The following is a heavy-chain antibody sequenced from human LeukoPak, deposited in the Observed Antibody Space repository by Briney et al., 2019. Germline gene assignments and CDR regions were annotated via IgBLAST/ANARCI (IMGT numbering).Heavy chain of an antibody. J-gene: IGHJ4*02. D-gene: IGHD6-13*01. Sequence: SGRSLRLSCAASGFTFSSYNMNCVRQAPGKGLVWVSYINSDGTGTMYADSVKGRFTVSRDNAKNTLYLQMNSLRAEDTAVYYCARDDLSWYSGIDYWGQGVLVTVSS. CDR3: ARDDLSWYSGIDY. V-gene: IGHV3-74*03. CDR2: INSDGTGT. CDR1: GFTFSSYN.